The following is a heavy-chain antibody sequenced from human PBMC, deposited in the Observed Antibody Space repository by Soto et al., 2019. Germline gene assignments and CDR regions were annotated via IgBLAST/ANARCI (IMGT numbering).Heavy chain of an antibody. CDR1: GGTFSSYA. CDR3: ARGVAAARDWFDP. CDR2: IIPIFGTA. V-gene: IGHV1-69*13. J-gene: IGHJ5*02. Sequence: SVKVSCKASGGTFSSYAISWVRQAPGQGLEWMGGIIPIFGTANYAQKFQGRVTITADESTSTAYMELSSLRSEDTAVYYCARGVAAARDWFDPWGQGTLVTVSS. D-gene: IGHD2-15*01.